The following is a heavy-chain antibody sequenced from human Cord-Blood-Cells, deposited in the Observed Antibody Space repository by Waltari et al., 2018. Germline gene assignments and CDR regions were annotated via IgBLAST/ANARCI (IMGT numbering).Heavy chain of an antibody. V-gene: IGHV4-59*08. D-gene: IGHD2-2*01. CDR3: ARHVGGSSTSCYDY. CDR1: GGSISSYY. CDR2: IYYSGST. Sequence: QVQLQESGPGLVKPSETLSLTCTVSGGSISSYYWSWIRQPPGKGLEWIGYIYYSGSTNSNPSLKSRVTISVDTSKNQFSLKLSSVTAADTAVYYCARHVGGSSTSCYDYWGQGTLVTVSS. J-gene: IGHJ4*02.